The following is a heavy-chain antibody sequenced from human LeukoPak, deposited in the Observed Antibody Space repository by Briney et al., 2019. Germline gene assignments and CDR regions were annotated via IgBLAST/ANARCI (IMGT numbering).Heavy chain of an antibody. CDR1: GFTFSDYY. V-gene: IGHV3-11*01. CDR2: ISSSGSTI. CDR3: AREREDDYGSGSYWGVVDY. J-gene: IGHJ4*02. Sequence: GGSLRLSCAASGFTFSDYYMSWIRQAPGKGLEWVSYISSSGSTIYYADSVKGRFTISRDNAKNSLYLQMNSLRAEDTAVYYCAREREDDYGSGSYWGVVDYWGQGTLVTVSS. D-gene: IGHD3-10*01.